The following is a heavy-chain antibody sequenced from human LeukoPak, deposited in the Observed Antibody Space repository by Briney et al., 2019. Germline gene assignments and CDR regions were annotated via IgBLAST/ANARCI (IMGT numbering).Heavy chain of an antibody. V-gene: IGHV3-72*01. CDR2: IRYKAYSYTT. Sequence: AGSLRLSCAASGFTFSDHYMDWVRQAPGKGLEWVGRIRYKAYSYTTEYAASVKGRFTISRDDSKNSLYLQMNSLKTEDTAVYYCARDSYNSGWYNGDWGQGTLVTVSS. D-gene: IGHD6-19*01. CDR3: ARDSYNSGWYNGD. CDR1: GFTFSDHY. J-gene: IGHJ4*02.